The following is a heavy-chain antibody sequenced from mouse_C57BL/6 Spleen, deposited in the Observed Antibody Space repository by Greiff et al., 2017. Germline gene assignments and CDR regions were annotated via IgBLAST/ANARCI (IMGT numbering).Heavy chain of an antibody. CDR3: ATLLLGAY. CDR1: GFSLTSYG. CDR2: IWSGGST. V-gene: IGHV2-2*01. Sequence: QVQLQQSGPGLVQPSQSLSITCTVSGFSLTSYGVHWVRQSPGKGLEWLGVIWSGGSTDYNAAFISRLSISKDNSKSQVFFKMNSLQADDTAIYYCATLLLGAYWGQGTLVTVSA. J-gene: IGHJ3*01. D-gene: IGHD1-1*01.